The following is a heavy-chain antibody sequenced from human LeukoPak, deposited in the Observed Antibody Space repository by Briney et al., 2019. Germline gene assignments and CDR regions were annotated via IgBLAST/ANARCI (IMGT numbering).Heavy chain of an antibody. Sequence: SQTLSLTCTVSGCSISSGSYYWSWIRQPAGKGLEWIGRIYTSGSTNYNPSLKSRVTISVDTSKNQFSLKLSSVTAADTAVYYCARATYYYDSSGYWYFDLWGRGTLVTVSS. CDR1: GCSISSGSYY. CDR2: IYTSGST. J-gene: IGHJ2*01. V-gene: IGHV4-61*02. D-gene: IGHD3-22*01. CDR3: ARATYYYDSSGYWYFDL.